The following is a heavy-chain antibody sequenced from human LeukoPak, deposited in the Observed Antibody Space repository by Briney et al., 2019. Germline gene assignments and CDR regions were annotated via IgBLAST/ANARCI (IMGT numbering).Heavy chain of an antibody. CDR3: ARDSAGNDY. V-gene: IGHV3-7*01. D-gene: IGHD6-13*01. Sequence: GGSLRLSFAASGFPFSTYWMSWVRPAPGKGLEWVANIKQDGSEKYYVDSVKGRFTISRDNAKNSLYLQMNSLRAEDTAMYYCARDSAGNDYWGQGTLVTVSS. J-gene: IGHJ4*02. CDR2: IKQDGSEK. CDR1: GFPFSTYW.